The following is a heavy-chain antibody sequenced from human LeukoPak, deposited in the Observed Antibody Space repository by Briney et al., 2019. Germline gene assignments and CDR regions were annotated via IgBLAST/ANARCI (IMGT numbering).Heavy chain of an antibody. CDR2: ISAYNGNT. V-gene: IGHV1-18*01. CDR1: GYTFTSYG. Sequence: ASVKVSCKASGYTFTSYGISWVRQAPGQGLEWMGWISAYNGNTNYAQKLQGRVTMTTDTSTSTAYMELRSLRSDDTAVYYCARDLPSYDILTGYYFDYWGQGTLVTASS. J-gene: IGHJ4*02. D-gene: IGHD3-9*01. CDR3: ARDLPSYDILTGYYFDY.